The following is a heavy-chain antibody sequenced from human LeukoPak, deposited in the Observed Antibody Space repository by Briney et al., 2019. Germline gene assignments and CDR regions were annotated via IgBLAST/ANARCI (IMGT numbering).Heavy chain of an antibody. D-gene: IGHD3-10*01. CDR2: IIPILGTA. J-gene: IGHJ4*02. CDR1: EGTFSSYA. Sequence: AASVKVSCKASEGTFSSYAISWVRQAPGQGLEWMGGIIPILGTANYAQKFQGRVTITADKSTSAAYMELSSLRSEGMAVYYCAKSRKGYYGSGSQRAFDYWGQGTLVTVSS. CDR3: AKSRKGYYGSGSQRAFDY. V-gene: IGHV1-69*10.